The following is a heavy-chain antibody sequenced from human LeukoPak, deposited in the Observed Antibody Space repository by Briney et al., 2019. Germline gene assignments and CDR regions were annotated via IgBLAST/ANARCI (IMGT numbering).Heavy chain of an antibody. Sequence: GASVKVSCKASGYTFTSYAMHWVRQAPGQRLEWMGWINAGNGNTKYSQKFQGRVTITRDTSASTAYMEPSSLRSEDTAVYYCARVHDYGDYPFDYWGQGTLVTVSS. CDR1: GYTFTSYA. CDR3: ARVHDYGDYPFDY. V-gene: IGHV1-3*01. D-gene: IGHD4-17*01. CDR2: INAGNGNT. J-gene: IGHJ4*02.